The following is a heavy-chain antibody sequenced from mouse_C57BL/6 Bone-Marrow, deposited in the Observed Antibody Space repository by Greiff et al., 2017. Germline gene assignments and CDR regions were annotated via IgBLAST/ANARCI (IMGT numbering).Heavy chain of an antibody. CDR2: IGPGSGST. Sequence: QVQLQQSGAELVKPGASVKISCKASGYTFPDYYINWVKQRPGQGLEWIGKIGPGSGSTYYNEKFKGKATLTADESSSTAYMQHSSLTSEDAAVYFCAGQRAWFAYWGQGTLVTVSA. CDR3: AGQRAWFAY. J-gene: IGHJ3*01. CDR1: GYTFPDYY. V-gene: IGHV1-77*01.